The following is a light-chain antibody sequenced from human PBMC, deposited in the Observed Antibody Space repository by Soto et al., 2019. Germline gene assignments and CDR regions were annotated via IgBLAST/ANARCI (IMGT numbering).Light chain of an antibody. CDR1: QSISSW. CDR3: QQYNTFWM. V-gene: IGKV1-5*01. J-gene: IGKJ1*01. CDR2: DVS. Sequence: DIQMTQSPSTLSASVGDRVTITCRASQSISSWLAWYQQKPGKAPKLLIYDVSSLESGVPSRFSGSASATEFTLTISSLQPDDSATYYCQQYNTFWMFGQGTKVEIK.